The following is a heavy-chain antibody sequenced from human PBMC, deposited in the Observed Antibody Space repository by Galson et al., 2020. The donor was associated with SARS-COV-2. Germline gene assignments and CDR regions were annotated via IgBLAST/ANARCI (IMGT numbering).Heavy chain of an antibody. CDR1: GASINTRPYF. CDR2: IDYSGNP. Sequence: SETLYLTCTVSGASINTRPYFWGWIRQSPGKGREWIGGIDYSGNPYYNPSLESRVTIFEGTSNNQFSLKLGSVTAADPAVYYCARLGGTGWYEIGVWGPGTLVSVS. CDR3: ARLGGTGWYEIGV. V-gene: IGHV4-39*01. D-gene: IGHD6-19*01. J-gene: IGHJ4*02.